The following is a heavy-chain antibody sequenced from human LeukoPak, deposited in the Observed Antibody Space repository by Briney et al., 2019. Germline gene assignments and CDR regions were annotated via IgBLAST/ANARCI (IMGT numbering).Heavy chain of an antibody. CDR1: GYSFTSYW. CDR2: IHPGDSDS. V-gene: IGHV5-51*01. CDR3: ARHLSGSGSYYNFYPFNF. D-gene: IGHD3-10*01. Sequence: GESLKISCKASGYSFTSYWIGWVRQMPGKGLEWMGMIHPGDSDSRYNPSFQGQVTFSADKSINTAYLQWTSLKASDTAMYYCARHLSGSGSYYNFYPFNFWGQGTMVTVSS. J-gene: IGHJ3*01.